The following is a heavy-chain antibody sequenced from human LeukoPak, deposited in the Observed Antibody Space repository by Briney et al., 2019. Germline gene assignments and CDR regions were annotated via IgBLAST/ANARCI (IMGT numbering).Heavy chain of an antibody. Sequence: GASVKVSCKASGYTFTGYYMHWVRQAPGQELEWMGWINPNSGGTNYAQKFQGRVTMTRDTSISTAYMELSRLRSDDTAVYYCAREVTIFGVATIYYYYYMDVWGKGTTVTVSS. CDR2: INPNSGGT. CDR3: AREVTIFGVATIYYYYYMDV. J-gene: IGHJ6*03. D-gene: IGHD3-3*01. CDR1: GYTFTGYY. V-gene: IGHV1-2*02.